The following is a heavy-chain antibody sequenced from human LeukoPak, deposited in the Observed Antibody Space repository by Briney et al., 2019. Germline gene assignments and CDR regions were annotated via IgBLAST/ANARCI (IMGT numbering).Heavy chain of an antibody. D-gene: IGHD1-26*01. Sequence: ASVKVSCKASGYTFTSYGISWVRQAPGQGLEWMGWISAYNGHTNYAQKLQGRVTMTTDTSTSTAYMELRSLRSDDTAVYYCARDQDVRWELTPLNPLFDYWGQGTLVTVSS. CDR3: ARDQDVRWELTPLNPLFDY. J-gene: IGHJ4*02. CDR2: ISAYNGHT. V-gene: IGHV1-18*01. CDR1: GYTFTSYG.